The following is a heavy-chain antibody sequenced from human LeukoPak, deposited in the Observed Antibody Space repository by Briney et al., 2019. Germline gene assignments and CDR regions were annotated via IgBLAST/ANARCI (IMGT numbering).Heavy chain of an antibody. CDR3: ARTLSNCGGDCYYFEGWFDP. V-gene: IGHV1-2*02. CDR2: INPNSGGT. J-gene: IGHJ5*02. CDR1: GYTFTGYY. Sequence: ASVKVSCKASGYTFTGYYMHWVRQAPGQGLEWIGWINPNSGGTNYAQKFQGRVTMTRDTSISTAYMELSRLRSDDTAVYYCARTLSNCGGDCYYFEGWFDPWGQGTLVTVSS. D-gene: IGHD2-21*02.